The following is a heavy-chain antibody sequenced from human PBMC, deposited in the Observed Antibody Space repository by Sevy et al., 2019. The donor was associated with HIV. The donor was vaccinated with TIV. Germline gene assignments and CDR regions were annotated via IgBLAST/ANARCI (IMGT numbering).Heavy chain of an antibody. J-gene: IGHJ4*02. CDR1: GFTFSSYW. CDR2: IKQDMSEK. D-gene: IGHD3-22*01. Sequence: GGSLRLSCAPSGFTFSSYWMTWVRQAPGKGLEWVANIKQDMSEKYYADSVKGRFTISRDNARNSLYLQMESLRAEDTAVYYCARAQQVTMLVVIGGLYFDFWGQGTLVTVSS. V-gene: IGHV3-7*01. CDR3: ARAQQVTMLVVIGGLYFDF.